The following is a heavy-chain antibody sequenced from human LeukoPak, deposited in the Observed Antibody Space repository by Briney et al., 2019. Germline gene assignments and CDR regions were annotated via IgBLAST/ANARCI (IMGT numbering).Heavy chain of an antibody. CDR3: ARHRVGSGDTYYDFWSGYSGFDP. Sequence: SETPSLTCAVSGYSISSGYYWGWIRQPPGKGLEWIGSIYHSGSTYYNPSLKSRVTISVDTSKNQFSLKLSSVTAADTAVYYCARHRVGSGDTYYDFWSGYSGFDPWGQGTLVTVSS. CDR1: GYSISSGYY. CDR2: IYHSGST. V-gene: IGHV4-38-2*01. J-gene: IGHJ5*02. D-gene: IGHD3-3*01.